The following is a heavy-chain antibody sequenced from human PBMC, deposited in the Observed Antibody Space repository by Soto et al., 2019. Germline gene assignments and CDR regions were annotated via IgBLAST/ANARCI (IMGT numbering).Heavy chain of an antibody. CDR2: ISYDGSNK. Sequence: GGSLRLSCAASGFTFSSYAMHWVRQAPGKGLEWVAVISYDGSNKYYADSVKGRFTISRDNSKNTLYLQMNSLRAEDTAVYYCARDGAVGYSSSWYPDWGQGTLVTVSS. D-gene: IGHD6-13*01. CDR3: ARDGAVGYSSSWYPD. CDR1: GFTFSSYA. J-gene: IGHJ4*02. V-gene: IGHV3-30-3*01.